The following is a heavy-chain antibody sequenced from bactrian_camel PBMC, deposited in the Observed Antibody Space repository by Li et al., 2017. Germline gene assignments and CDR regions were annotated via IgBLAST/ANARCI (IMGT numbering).Heavy chain of an antibody. CDR2: IHTGGAMD. V-gene: IGHV3S1*01. D-gene: IGHD1*01. CDR1: GLRFSDYV. Sequence: HVQLVESGGGLVQPGGSLRLSCVGSGLRFSDYVLSWVRQTPGKGLEWISSIHTGGAMDDYADSVQGRFTISRDNAKDTLYLQLNSLKTEDTAMYYCARNEGGSWISFGYWGQGTQVTVS. CDR3: ARNEGGSWISFGY. J-gene: IGHJ6*01.